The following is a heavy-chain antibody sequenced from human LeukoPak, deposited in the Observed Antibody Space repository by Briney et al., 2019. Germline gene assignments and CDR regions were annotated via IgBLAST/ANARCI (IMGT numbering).Heavy chain of an antibody. CDR2: ISGSGGST. CDR3: AKDWDWGFDY. CDR1: RFTFSSYA. J-gene: IGHJ4*02. D-gene: IGHD3-16*01. Sequence: GGSLRLSCAACRFTFSSYAMSWVRQAPGKGLEWVSAISGSGGSTYYADSVKGRFTISRDNSKNTLYLQMNSLRAEDTAVYYCAKDWDWGFDYWGQGTLVTVSS. V-gene: IGHV3-23*01.